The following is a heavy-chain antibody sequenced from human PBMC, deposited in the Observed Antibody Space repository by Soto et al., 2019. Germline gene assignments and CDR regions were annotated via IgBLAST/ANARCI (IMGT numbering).Heavy chain of an antibody. CDR3: ALHYGSGSNYYYYGMDV. D-gene: IGHD3-10*01. CDR1: GGTSSSYA. Sequence: QVQLVKSGAEVKKPGSSVKVSCKASGGTSSSYAISWVRQAPGQGLEWMGGIIPIFGTADYAQKFQGRVTITADESTSTAYMELSSLRSEDTAVYYCALHYGSGSNYYYYGMDVWGQGTTVTVSS. J-gene: IGHJ6*02. CDR2: IIPIFGTA. V-gene: IGHV1-69*12.